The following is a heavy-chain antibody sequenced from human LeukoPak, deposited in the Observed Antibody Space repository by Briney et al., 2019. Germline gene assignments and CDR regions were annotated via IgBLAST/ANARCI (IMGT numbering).Heavy chain of an antibody. D-gene: IGHD1-26*01. CDR2: IYPGDSAT. CDR3: ARRGGGTYSLDY. Sequence: GESLKISCKASGYDFTTYWIGWVRQMPGKGLEWMTIIYPGDSATRYSPSFQRQVPISADKSSTTAYLQWRSLKASDTAMYYCARRGGGTYSLDYWGQGTLVTVSS. V-gene: IGHV5-51*01. J-gene: IGHJ4*02. CDR1: GYDFTTYW.